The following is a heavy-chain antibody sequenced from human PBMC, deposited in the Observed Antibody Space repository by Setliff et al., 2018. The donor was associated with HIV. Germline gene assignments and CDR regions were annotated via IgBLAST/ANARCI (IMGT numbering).Heavy chain of an antibody. D-gene: IGHD5-18*01. V-gene: IGHV4-4*07. Sequence: KSSETLSLTCSVSGGSMSGYYWNWIRQPAGKGLEWIGRIYSSGSTNHNPSLKSRVTMSVDTSKNQFSLSLSSVTAADTAVYFCARDPGYTSGSTFHFDYWGQGTQVTVSS. J-gene: IGHJ4*02. CDR3: ARDPGYTSGSTFHFDY. CDR2: IYSSGST. CDR1: GGSMSGYY.